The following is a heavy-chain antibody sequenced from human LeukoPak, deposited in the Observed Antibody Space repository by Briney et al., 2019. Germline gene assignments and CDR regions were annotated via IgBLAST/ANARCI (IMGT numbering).Heavy chain of an antibody. CDR1: GFTFDDYG. J-gene: IGHJ3*02. Sequence: GGSLRLSCAASGFTFDDYGMSWVRQAPGKGLEWVSGINWNGGSTGYADSVKGRFTISRDNAKNSLYLQMNSLRAEDMALYYCAKDWYYDSSGYYLGRAFDIWGQGTMVTVSS. CDR2: INWNGGST. V-gene: IGHV3-20*04. D-gene: IGHD3-22*01. CDR3: AKDWYYDSSGYYLGRAFDI.